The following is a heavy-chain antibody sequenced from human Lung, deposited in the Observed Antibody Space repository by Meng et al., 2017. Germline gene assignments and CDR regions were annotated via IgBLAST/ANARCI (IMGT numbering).Heavy chain of an antibody. CDR2: IKQDGSEK. Sequence: ESLKISCAASGFTFSRYWMSWVRQAPGKGLEWVANIKQDGSEKYYVDSVKGRFTISRDNAKNSLYLQMNSLRAEDTAVYYCARLRYYGSGSCDYWGQGTLVTVSS. CDR3: ARLRYYGSGSCDY. J-gene: IGHJ4*02. CDR1: GFTFSRYW. D-gene: IGHD3-10*01. V-gene: IGHV3-7*01.